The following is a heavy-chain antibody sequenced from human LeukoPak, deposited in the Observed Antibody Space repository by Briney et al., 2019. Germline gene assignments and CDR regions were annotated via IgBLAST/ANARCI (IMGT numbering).Heavy chain of an antibody. CDR2: ISSSSSTI. J-gene: IGHJ4*02. V-gene: IGHV3-48*02. Sequence: GGSLRLFCSASGFPFRRYSLNWVRQAPGKGLEGVFYISSSSSTIYYADSVKGRFTISRDNAKNSLYLQMNSLRDEDTAVYYCASDSGSYPHYYFDYWGQGTLVTVSS. CDR1: GFPFRRYS. D-gene: IGHD1-26*01. CDR3: ASDSGSYPHYYFDY.